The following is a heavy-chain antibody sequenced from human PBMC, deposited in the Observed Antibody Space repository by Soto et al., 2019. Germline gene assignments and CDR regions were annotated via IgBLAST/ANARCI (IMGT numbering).Heavy chain of an antibody. J-gene: IGHJ4*02. CDR3: ANLDCSSTGCYGPGGDY. CDR1: GFTFSSYA. Sequence: GGSLRLSCAASGFTFSSYAMSWVRQAPGKGLEWVSAISGSGGSTYYADSVKGRFTISRDNSKNTLYLQMNSLRAEDTAVYYCANLDCSSTGCYGPGGDYWGQGTLVTVSS. V-gene: IGHV3-23*01. D-gene: IGHD2-2*01. CDR2: ISGSGGST.